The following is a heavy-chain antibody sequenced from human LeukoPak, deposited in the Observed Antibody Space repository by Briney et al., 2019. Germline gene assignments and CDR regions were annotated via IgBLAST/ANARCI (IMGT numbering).Heavy chain of an antibody. V-gene: IGHV3-74*01. CDR3: ARDNWGSFGY. Sequence: GGSLRLSCVGSGFTFSAYWMGWVRQAPGQGLEYVSHMSNDGSYTVYADSVKGRFTISRENAKNTVYLQMNSLRAEDTAVYYCARDNWGSFGYWGQGVLITVSS. D-gene: IGHD7-27*01. CDR2: MSNDGSYT. CDR1: GFTFSAYW. J-gene: IGHJ4*02.